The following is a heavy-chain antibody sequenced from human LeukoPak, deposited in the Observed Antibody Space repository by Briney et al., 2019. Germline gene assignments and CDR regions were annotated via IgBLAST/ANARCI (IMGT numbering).Heavy chain of an antibody. D-gene: IGHD5-18*01. CDR2: IIPLFGTA. J-gene: IGHJ3*02. Sequence: SVKVFCKASRGPFSSYAISWVRQAPGQGLEWMGGIIPLFGTANYAQKFQGRVTITADESTSTAYMELSSLRAEDTAVYYCASVSGYSYGFLVGAFDIWGQGTMVTVSS. V-gene: IGHV1-69*01. CDR3: ASVSGYSYGFLVGAFDI. CDR1: RGPFSSYA.